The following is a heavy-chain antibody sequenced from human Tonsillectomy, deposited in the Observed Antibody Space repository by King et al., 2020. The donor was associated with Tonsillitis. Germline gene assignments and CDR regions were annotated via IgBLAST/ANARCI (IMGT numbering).Heavy chain of an antibody. CDR1: GGSISSGGYS. Sequence: QLQESGSGLVKPSQTLSLTCAVSGGSISSGGYSWSWIRQPPGKGLEWIGNTHHSGTTYYNPSLKSRLTLSIDRSKNQFSLKLTSVTAADTAVYYCAREHGNEGNWFDPWGQGTLVTVSS. D-gene: IGHD1-1*01. CDR3: AREHGNEGNWFDP. V-gene: IGHV4-30-2*01. J-gene: IGHJ5*02. CDR2: THHSGTT.